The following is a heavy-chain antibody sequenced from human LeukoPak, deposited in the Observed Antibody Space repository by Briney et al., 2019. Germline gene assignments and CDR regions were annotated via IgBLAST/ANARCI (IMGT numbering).Heavy chain of an antibody. CDR2: INPNSGGT. V-gene: IGHV1-2*02. J-gene: IGHJ4*02. Sequence: ASVKVSFKASGFTFTGYYIHWVRQAPGQGLEWMGWINPNSGGTNYAQKFQGRVIMTRDTSISTAYLELSRLTSDDTAVYYCARAPGMGDYWGQGTLVTVSS. CDR1: GFTFTGYY. D-gene: IGHD6-13*01. CDR3: ARAPGMGDY.